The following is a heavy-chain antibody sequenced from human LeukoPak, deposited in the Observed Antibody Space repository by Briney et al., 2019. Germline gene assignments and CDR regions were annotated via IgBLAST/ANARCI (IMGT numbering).Heavy chain of an antibody. V-gene: IGHV1-18*01. Sequence: ASVKVSCKASGGTFSSYAISWVRQAPGQGLEWMGWISAYNGNTNYAQKLQGRVTMTTDTSTSTAYMELRSLRSDDTAVYYCARGPAGGKYFDYWGQGTLVTVSS. J-gene: IGHJ4*02. CDR3: ARGPAGGKYFDY. CDR2: ISAYNGNT. D-gene: IGHD6-19*01. CDR1: GGTFSSYA.